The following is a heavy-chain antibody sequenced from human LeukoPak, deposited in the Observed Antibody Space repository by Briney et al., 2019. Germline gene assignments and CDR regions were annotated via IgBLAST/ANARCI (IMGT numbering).Heavy chain of an antibody. CDR1: GYTFTSYD. Sequence: ASVKVSCKASGYTFTSYDINWVRQATGQGLEWMGWMNPNSGNTGYAQKFQGRVTMTRNTSISTAYMELSSLRSEDTAVYYCGRDFFPLVLRFLEWSSGMDYWGQGTLVTVSS. V-gene: IGHV1-8*01. J-gene: IGHJ4*02. D-gene: IGHD3-3*01. CDR2: MNPNSGNT. CDR3: GRDFFPLVLRFLEWSSGMDY.